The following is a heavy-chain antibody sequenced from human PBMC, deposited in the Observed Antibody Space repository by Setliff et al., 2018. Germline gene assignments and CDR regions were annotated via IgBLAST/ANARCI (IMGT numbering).Heavy chain of an antibody. Sequence: SETLSLTCAVSGGSISSGVYYWAWIRQPPGKGPEWIGRIYYRGDTYYNASLKSRLTLSVDTSKNQVSLNLRSVTAADTAVYYCARTGTYRYFDYWGQGTQVTVSS. D-gene: IGHD1-1*01. CDR1: GGSISSGVYY. J-gene: IGHJ4*02. CDR2: IYYRGDT. V-gene: IGHV4-39*01. CDR3: ARTGTYRYFDY.